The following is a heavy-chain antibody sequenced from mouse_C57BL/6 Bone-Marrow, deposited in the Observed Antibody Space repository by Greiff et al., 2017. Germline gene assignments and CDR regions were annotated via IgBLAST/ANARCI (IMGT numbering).Heavy chain of an antibody. V-gene: IGHV5-4*01. J-gene: IGHJ4*01. CDR3: ARGNGCPYAMDY. Sequence: EVHLVAAGGGLVKPGGSLKRVCAASGFTFSSYAMSWVRPTPGTRLEWVATISDGGSYTYYPDNVKGRFTISRDNAKNNLYLQMSHLKSEDTAMYYCARGNGCPYAMDYWGQGTSVTVSS. CDR2: ISDGGSYT. CDR1: GFTFSSYA. D-gene: IGHD2-2*01.